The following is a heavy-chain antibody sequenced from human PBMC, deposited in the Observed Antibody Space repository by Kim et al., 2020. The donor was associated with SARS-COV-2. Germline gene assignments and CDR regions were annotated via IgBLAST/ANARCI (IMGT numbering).Heavy chain of an antibody. CDR2: INHSGST. CDR3: ARCGSGWYYYGMDV. CDR1: GGSFSGFY. Sequence: SETLSLTCAVYGGSFSGFYWSWIRQPPGKGLEWIGEINHSGSTNYNPSLKSRVTISVDTSKNPFSLKLSSVTAADTAVYYCARCGSGWYYYGMDVWGQGTTVTVSS. D-gene: IGHD6-19*01. J-gene: IGHJ6*02. V-gene: IGHV4-34*01.